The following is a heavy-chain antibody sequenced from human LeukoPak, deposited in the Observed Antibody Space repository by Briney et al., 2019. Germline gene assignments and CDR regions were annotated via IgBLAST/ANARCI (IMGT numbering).Heavy chain of an antibody. CDR2: IYPGDSDT. V-gene: IGHV5-51*01. CDR1: GYSFTSYC. J-gene: IGHJ6*03. Sequence: GESLKISCKGSGYSFTSYCIGWVRQMPGKGLEWTGIIYPGDSDTRYSPSFQGQVTISADKSISTAYLQWSSLKASDTAMYYCARLPYYYDSSGYSYYYYMDVWGKGTTVTVSS. D-gene: IGHD3-22*01. CDR3: ARLPYYYDSSGYSYYYYMDV.